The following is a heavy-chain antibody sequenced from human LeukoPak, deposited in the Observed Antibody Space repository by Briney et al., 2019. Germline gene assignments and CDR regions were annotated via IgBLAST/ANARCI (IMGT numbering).Heavy chain of an antibody. D-gene: IGHD6-13*01. CDR3: ARYGFSTVWQGGWHAFDI. V-gene: IGHV1-46*01. Sequence: RRASVKVSCKASGYTFTSYYMHWVRQAPGQGLEWMGIINPTTGDTTYAQKFQGRLTMTRDMSTSTVYMELSSLTSEGTAVFYCARYGFSTVWQGGWHAFDIWGQGTVVTVSS. CDR1: GYTFTSYY. J-gene: IGHJ3*02. CDR2: INPTTGDT.